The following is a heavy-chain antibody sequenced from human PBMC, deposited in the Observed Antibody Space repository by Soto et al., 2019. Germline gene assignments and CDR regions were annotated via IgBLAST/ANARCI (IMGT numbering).Heavy chain of an antibody. CDR3: ARFRQLPWGYFDY. V-gene: IGHV4-31*03. CDR1: GGSISSGGYY. Sequence: SETLSLTCTVSGGSISSGGYYWSWIRQHPGKGLEWIGYIYYSGSTYYNPSLKSRVTISVDTSKNQFSLKLSSVTAADTAVYYCARFRQLPWGYFDYWGQGTLVTVSS. CDR2: IYYSGST. J-gene: IGHJ4*02. D-gene: IGHD2-2*01.